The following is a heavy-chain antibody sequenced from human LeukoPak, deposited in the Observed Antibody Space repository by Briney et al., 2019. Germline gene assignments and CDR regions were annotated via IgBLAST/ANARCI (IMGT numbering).Heavy chain of an antibody. CDR1: GYTFTVYY. Sequence: ASVKVSCKTSGYTFTVYYMHWVRQAPGQGLEWMGWIDPNSGGTRYAQKFQGRVTMTRDTSISTVYMELSRLTGDDTAVYYCAREAGAAPDYWGQGTLVTVSS. CDR2: IDPNSGGT. J-gene: IGHJ4*02. CDR3: AREAGAAPDY. V-gene: IGHV1-2*02. D-gene: IGHD1-26*01.